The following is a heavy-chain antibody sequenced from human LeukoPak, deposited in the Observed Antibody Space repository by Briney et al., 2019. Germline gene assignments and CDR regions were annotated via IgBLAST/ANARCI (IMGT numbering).Heavy chain of an antibody. V-gene: IGHV6-1*01. CDR3: ARLLFAGAWAY. Sequence: SQTLSLTRIISGDSVSINSTAWSWIGQYPSRGLEWQRRSYYTSKWKNEYAAAVKSRITSNPDASRNHFARQINSVTPEDTAVYSVARLLFAGAWAYWGQGTLVTVSS. CDR1: GDSVSINSTA. CDR2: SYYTSKWKN. D-gene: IGHD3-10*01. J-gene: IGHJ4*02.